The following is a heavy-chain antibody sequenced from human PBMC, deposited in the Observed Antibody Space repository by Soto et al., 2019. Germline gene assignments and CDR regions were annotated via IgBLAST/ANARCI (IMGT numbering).Heavy chain of an antibody. J-gene: IGHJ4*01. CDR2: ISSSSGYI. Sequence: GGSLRLSCAASGFTFSSYSMGWVRQAPGKGLEWVSSISSSSGYIYYADSLKGRFTISRDNAKKSVYLQVNSLRAEDTAVYYCARGAVAGAGIPTYYFDYWGHGTLVTVSS. CDR1: GFTFSSYS. V-gene: IGHV3-21*01. CDR3: ARGAVAGAGIPTYYFDY. D-gene: IGHD6-13*01.